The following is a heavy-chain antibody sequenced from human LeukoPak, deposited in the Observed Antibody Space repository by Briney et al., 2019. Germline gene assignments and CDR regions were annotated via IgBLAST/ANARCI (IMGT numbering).Heavy chain of an antibody. J-gene: IGHJ3*01. V-gene: IGHV3-74*01. CDR3: TSALTTTRNAFDV. CDR1: GFTFSNDW. Sequence: GGSLRLSCAASGFTFSNDWMHWVRQVPGKGLVWVSRINSDGITTTYADSVKGRFTISRDNAKNTPYLQMDSLRVEDTAVYYCTSALTTTRNAFDVWGQGTKVTVSS. CDR2: INSDGITT. D-gene: IGHD4-11*01.